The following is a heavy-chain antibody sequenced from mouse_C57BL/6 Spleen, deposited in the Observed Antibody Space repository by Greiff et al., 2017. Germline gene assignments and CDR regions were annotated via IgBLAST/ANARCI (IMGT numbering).Heavy chain of an antibody. Sequence: VKLQESGAELVKPGASVKLSCKASGYTFTEYTIHWVKQRSGQGLEWIGWFYPGSGSIKYNEKFKDKATLTADKSSSTVYMELSRLTSEDSVVYFCARHEGGIYYGYDGFAYWGQGTLVTVSA. D-gene: IGHD2-2*01. J-gene: IGHJ3*01. CDR2: FYPGSGSI. V-gene: IGHV1-62-2*01. CDR3: ARHEGGIYYGYDGFAY. CDR1: GYTFTEYT.